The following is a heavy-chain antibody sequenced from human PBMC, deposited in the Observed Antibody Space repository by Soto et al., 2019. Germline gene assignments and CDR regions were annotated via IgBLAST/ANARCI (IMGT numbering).Heavy chain of an antibody. CDR1: GFTFSSYA. CDR3: ARGVEMATITPYYFDC. V-gene: IGHV3-30-3*01. J-gene: IGHJ4*02. CDR2: ISYDGSNK. Sequence: GGSLRLSCAASGFTFSSYAMHWVRQAPGKGLEWVAVISYDGSNKYYADSVKGRFTISRDNSKNTLYLQMNSLRAEDTAVYYCARGVEMATITPYYFDCWGQGTLVTVSS. D-gene: IGHD5-12*01.